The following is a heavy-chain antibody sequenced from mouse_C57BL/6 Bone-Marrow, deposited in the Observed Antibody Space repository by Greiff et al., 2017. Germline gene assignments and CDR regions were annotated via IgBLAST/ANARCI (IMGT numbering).Heavy chain of an antibody. D-gene: IGHD2-2*01. CDR3: ARFYYGYDGWFAY. V-gene: IGHV1-81*01. CDR1: GYTFTSYG. Sequence: QVQLKQSGAELARPGASVKLSCKASGYTFTSYGISWVKQRTGQGLEWIGEIYPRSGNTYYNEKFKGKATLTADKSSSTAYMELRSLTSEDSAGYFCARFYYGYDGWFAYWGQGTLVTVSA. J-gene: IGHJ3*01. CDR2: IYPRSGNT.